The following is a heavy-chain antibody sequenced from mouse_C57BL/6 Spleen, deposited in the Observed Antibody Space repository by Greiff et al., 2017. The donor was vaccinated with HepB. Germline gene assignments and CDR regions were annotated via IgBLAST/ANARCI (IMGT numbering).Heavy chain of an antibody. CDR2: INPNYGTT. V-gene: IGHV1-39*01. CDR3: ATPYGNYVGYYAMDY. J-gene: IGHJ4*01. CDR1: GYSFTDYN. Sequence: EVKLVESGPELVKPGASVKISCKASGYSFTDYNMNWVKQSNGKSLEWIGVINPNYGTTSYNQKFKGKATLTVDQSSSTAYMQLNSLTSEDSAVYYCATPYGNYVGYYAMDYWGQGTSVTVSS. D-gene: IGHD2-1*01.